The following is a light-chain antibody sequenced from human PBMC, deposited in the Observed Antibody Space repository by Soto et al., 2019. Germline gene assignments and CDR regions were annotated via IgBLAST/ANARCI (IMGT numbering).Light chain of an antibody. Sequence: DIQMTHSPSSLSASVGDRVTITCRTSQTVSNNLNWYQRKPGKAPSLLIYASSTLQSGVPLRFIGSGSETEFTLTISSLQHEDFASYYCPQYNMTPLTFGPGTKVDIK. CDR1: QTVSNN. CDR2: ASS. J-gene: IGKJ3*01. V-gene: IGKV1-39*01. CDR3: PQYNMTPLT.